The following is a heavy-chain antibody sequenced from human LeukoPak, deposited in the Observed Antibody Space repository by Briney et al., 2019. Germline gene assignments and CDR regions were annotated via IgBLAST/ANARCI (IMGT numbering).Heavy chain of an antibody. CDR2: INHSGST. V-gene: IGHV4-34*01. Sequence: NPSETLSLTCTVSGGSISSYYWSWIRQPPGKGLEWIGEINHSGSTNYNPSLKSRVTISVDTSKNQFSLKLSSVTAADTAVYYCARLNEVDTVVVVVAPRPLYFDYWGQGTLVTVSS. CDR1: GGSISSYY. J-gene: IGHJ4*02. CDR3: ARLNEVDTVVVVVAPRPLYFDY. D-gene: IGHD2-15*01.